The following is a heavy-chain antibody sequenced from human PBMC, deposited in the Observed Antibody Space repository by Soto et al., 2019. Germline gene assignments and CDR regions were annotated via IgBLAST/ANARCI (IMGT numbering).Heavy chain of an antibody. D-gene: IGHD3-22*01. CDR3: AHRRIGLEGSMRYFDY. CDR2: IYWDDDK. CDR1: GFSLSTRGVG. J-gene: IGHJ4*02. Sequence: QITLKESGPTLVKLTQTLTLTCACSGFSLSTRGVGVGWIRQPPGKALEWLALIYWDDDKRYSPSLESRLTITKDTSKNQVVLTMTDVDPVDTATYYCAHRRIGLEGSMRYFDYWGQGTLVTVSS. V-gene: IGHV2-5*02.